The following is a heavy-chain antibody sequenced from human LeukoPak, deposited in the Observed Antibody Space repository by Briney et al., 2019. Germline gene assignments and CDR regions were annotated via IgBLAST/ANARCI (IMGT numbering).Heavy chain of an antibody. D-gene: IGHD3-16*02. J-gene: IGHJ4*02. CDR1: GGSITFGSYY. CDR2: IYTSGRT. Sequence: PSETLSLTCTVSGGSITFGSYYWTWIRQPAGKGLEWIGRIYTSGRTFYNPSLKSRLTISMDTSMNQFSLRLNSVTAADTAVYYCARARVIPASFDDWGQGTPVTVSS. CDR3: ARARVIPASFDD. V-gene: IGHV4-61*02.